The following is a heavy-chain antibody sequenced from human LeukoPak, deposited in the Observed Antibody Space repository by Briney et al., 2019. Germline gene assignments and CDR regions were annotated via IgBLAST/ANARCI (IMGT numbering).Heavy chain of an antibody. CDR1: GGSVSSGSYY. CDR3: ARTGRSGAFDI. D-gene: IGHD1-14*01. V-gene: IGHV4-61*02. Sequence: SETLSLTCTVAGGSVSSGSYYWSWIRQPAGKGLEWIGRIYTSGSTNYNPSLKSRVTISVDTSKNQFSLKLSSVTAADTAVYYCARTGRSGAFDIWGQGTMVTVSS. J-gene: IGHJ3*02. CDR2: IYTSGST.